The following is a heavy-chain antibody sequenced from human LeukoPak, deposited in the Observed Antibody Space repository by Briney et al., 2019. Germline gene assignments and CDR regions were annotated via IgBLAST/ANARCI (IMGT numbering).Heavy chain of an antibody. Sequence: SETLSLTCTASGGSISSYYWSWIRQPPGKGLEWIGYIYYSGSTNYNPSLKSRVTISVDTSKNQFSLKLSSVTAANTAVYYCARHYWGHYFDYWGQGTLVTVSS. D-gene: IGHD7-27*01. CDR3: ARHYWGHYFDY. CDR2: IYYSGST. CDR1: GGSISSYY. V-gene: IGHV4-59*08. J-gene: IGHJ4*02.